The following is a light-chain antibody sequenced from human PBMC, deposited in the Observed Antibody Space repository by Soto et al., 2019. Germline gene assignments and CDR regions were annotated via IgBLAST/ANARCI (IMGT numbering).Light chain of an antibody. CDR1: QSILFTSDNKNY. J-gene: IGKJ1*01. Sequence: DIVITQSPYSLAVSLCERATIHCKSIQSILFTSDNKNYLAWYQQKSGQPPRLLIYWASTRESGVPDRFSGRGSGTDFSLTISSLEAEDVAVYYCQQHYTTPRTFGQGTKVDIK. CDR3: QQHYTTPRT. V-gene: IGKV4-1*01. CDR2: WAS.